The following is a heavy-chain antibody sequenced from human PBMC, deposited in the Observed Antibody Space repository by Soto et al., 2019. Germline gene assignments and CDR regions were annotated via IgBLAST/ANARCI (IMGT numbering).Heavy chain of an antibody. D-gene: IGHD6-25*01. CDR3: AKDAGYHWLDP. CDR2: ISGGGGAT. V-gene: IGHV3-23*01. J-gene: IGHJ5*02. CDR1: GFTFSSYA. Sequence: GGSLRLSCAVSGFTFSSYAMSWVRQAPGKGLEWVSVISGGGGATYYADSVKGRFTISRDNSNNTLCLQMNSLRAEDTAVYYCAKDAGYHWLDPWGQGTLVTVS.